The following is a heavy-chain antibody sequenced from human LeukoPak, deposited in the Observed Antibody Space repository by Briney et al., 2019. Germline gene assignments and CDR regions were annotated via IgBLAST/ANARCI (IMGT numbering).Heavy chain of an antibody. J-gene: IGHJ4*02. Sequence: GGSLRLSCAASGFSVRNNHIYWVRQAPGKGLEWVSVIYNGGGTYYTDSVKGRFTISRDNARNSLYLQMNILRAEDTAVYYCARRSRLAEAFYFDYWGQGTLVTVSS. CDR2: IYNGGGT. CDR1: GFSVRNNH. V-gene: IGHV3-66*01. CDR3: ARRSRLAEAFYFDY. D-gene: IGHD6-19*01.